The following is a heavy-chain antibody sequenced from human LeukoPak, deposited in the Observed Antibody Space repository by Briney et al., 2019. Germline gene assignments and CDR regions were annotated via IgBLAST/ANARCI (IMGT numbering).Heavy chain of an antibody. J-gene: IGHJ3*02. CDR1: GGTFSSYA. V-gene: IGHV1-69*06. CDR3: ARYDSSGYIAFDI. Sequence: SVKVSCKASGGTFSSYAISWVRQAPGQGLEWMGGIIPIFGTANYAQKFQGRVTITADKSTSTAYMELSSLRSEDTAVYYCARYDSSGYIAFDIWGQGTMVTVSS. D-gene: IGHD3-22*01. CDR2: IIPIFGTA.